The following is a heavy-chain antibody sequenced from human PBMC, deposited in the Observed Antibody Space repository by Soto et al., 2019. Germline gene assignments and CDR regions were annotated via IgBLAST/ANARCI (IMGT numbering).Heavy chain of an antibody. Sequence: GGSLRLSCAASGFTFSSYAMSWVRQAPGKGLEWVSAISGSGGSTYYADSVKGWFTISRDNSKNTLYLQMNSLRAEDTAVYYCAKDPYSSGWYESLLVGYYYGMDGWGQGTTVTVSS. D-gene: IGHD6-19*01. V-gene: IGHV3-23*01. J-gene: IGHJ6*02. CDR2: ISGSGGST. CDR3: AKDPYSSGWYESLLVGYYYGMDG. CDR1: GFTFSSYA.